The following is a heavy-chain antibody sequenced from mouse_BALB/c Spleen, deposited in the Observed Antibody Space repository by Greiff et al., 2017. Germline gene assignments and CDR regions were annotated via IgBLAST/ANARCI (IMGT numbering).Heavy chain of an antibody. CDR2: ISSGGST. CDR1: GFTFSSYA. V-gene: IGHV5-6-5*01. CDR3: AREEGGYYLY. Sequence: EVKLMESGGGLVKPGGSLKLSCAASGFTFSSYAMSWVRQTPEKGLEWVASISSGGSTYYPDSVKGRFTISRDNARNILYLQMSSLRSEDTAMYYCAREEGGYYLYWGQGTTLTVSS. D-gene: IGHD2-3*01. J-gene: IGHJ2*01.